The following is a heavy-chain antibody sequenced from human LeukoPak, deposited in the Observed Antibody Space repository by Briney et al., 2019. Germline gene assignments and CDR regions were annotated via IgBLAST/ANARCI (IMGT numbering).Heavy chain of an antibody. V-gene: IGHV1-46*01. CDR3: ARGQTAMAPFDP. D-gene: IGHD5-18*01. CDR2: INPSGGSP. J-gene: IGHJ5*02. CDR1: GYTFTNYY. Sequence: ASVKVSCKASGYTFTNYYMRWVRQAPGQGLEWMGIINPSGGSPSYAQKFQGRVTMTRDTSTSTVHMELSSLRSEDTAVYYCARGQTAMAPFDPWGQGTLVTVSS.